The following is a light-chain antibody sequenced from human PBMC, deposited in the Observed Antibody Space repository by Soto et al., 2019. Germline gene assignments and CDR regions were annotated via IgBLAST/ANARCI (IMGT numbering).Light chain of an antibody. V-gene: IGLV3-21*02. Sequence: SYELTQPPSVSVAPGQTARITCGGTNIGSKSVHWYQQKPGQAPVLVVYDDSDRPSGIPERFSGSNSGNTATLTISRVEAGDEADYYCQVWASSSDNTGVFGGGTKLTVL. CDR3: QVWASSSDNTGV. CDR2: DDS. J-gene: IGLJ2*01. CDR1: NIGSKS.